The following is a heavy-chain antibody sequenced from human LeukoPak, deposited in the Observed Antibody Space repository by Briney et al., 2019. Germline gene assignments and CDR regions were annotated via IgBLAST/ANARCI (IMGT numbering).Heavy chain of an antibody. D-gene: IGHD2-15*01. CDR3: ARRIVVVVAAHNWFDP. CDR1: GGPISSSSYY. V-gene: IGHV4-39*07. Sequence: SETLSLTCTVSGGPISSSSYYWGWIRQPPGKGLEWIGYIFYSGRTSYNPSLKSRVTISVDTSKDQFSLKLSSVTAADTAVYYCARRIVVVVAAHNWFDPWGQGTLVTVSS. CDR2: IFYSGRT. J-gene: IGHJ5*02.